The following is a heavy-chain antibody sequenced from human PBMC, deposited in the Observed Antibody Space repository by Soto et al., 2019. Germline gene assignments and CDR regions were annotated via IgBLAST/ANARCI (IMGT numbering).Heavy chain of an antibody. J-gene: IGHJ4*02. D-gene: IGHD1-1*01. CDR2: ISYDGSNK. CDR1: GFTFSSYA. Sequence: GGSLRVSCAASGFTFSSYAMHWVRQDPGKGLEWVAVISYDGSNKYYADSVKGRFTISRDNSKNTLYLQMNSLRAEDTAVYYCARNPGTPIYYFDYWGQGTLVTVSS. V-gene: IGHV3-30*01. CDR3: ARNPGTPIYYFDY.